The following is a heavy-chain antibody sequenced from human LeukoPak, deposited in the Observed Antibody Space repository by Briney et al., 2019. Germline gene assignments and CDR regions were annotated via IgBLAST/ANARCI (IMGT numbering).Heavy chain of an antibody. CDR1: GGSFSGYY. V-gene: IGHV3-11*04. CDR3: VLRFAALGYFDY. CDR2: ISGSGSTI. Sequence: LSLTCAVYGGSFSGYYWSWIRQAPGKGLEWVSYISGSGSTIYYADSVKGRFTISRDDAKNSLYLQMNSLRAEDTAVYYCVLRFAALGYFDYWGQGNLVTVSS. D-gene: IGHD2-21*01. J-gene: IGHJ4*02.